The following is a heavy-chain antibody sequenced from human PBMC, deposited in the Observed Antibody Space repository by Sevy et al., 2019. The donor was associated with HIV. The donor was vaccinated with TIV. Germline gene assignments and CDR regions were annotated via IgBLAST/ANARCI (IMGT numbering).Heavy chain of an antibody. D-gene: IGHD1-26*01. CDR2: IIHIFGTA. V-gene: IGHV1-69*13. CDR1: GGTFSSYA. J-gene: IGHJ6*02. Sequence: ASVKVSCKASGGTFSSYAISWVRQAPGQGLEWMGGIIHIFGTANYAQKFQGRVTITADESTSTAYMELSSLRSEDTAVYYCARGGSSGPYYYYGMDVWGQGTTVTVSS. CDR3: ARGGSSGPYYYYGMDV.